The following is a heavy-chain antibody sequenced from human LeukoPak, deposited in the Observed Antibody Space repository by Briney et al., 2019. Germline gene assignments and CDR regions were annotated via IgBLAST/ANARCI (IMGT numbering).Heavy chain of an antibody. CDR2: MRPNNGNS. D-gene: IGHD2-2*01. J-gene: IGHJ4*02. V-gene: IGHV1-8*01. Sequence: ASVKVSCKASGHTFTSYDVNWVRQAAGQGLEWIGWMRPNNGNSGFAQKSQGRVTMTRDTSISTAYMELRSLTSEDTAVYYCARGPPDSTHSDYWGQGTLVTVSS. CDR1: GHTFTSYD. CDR3: ARGPPDSTHSDY.